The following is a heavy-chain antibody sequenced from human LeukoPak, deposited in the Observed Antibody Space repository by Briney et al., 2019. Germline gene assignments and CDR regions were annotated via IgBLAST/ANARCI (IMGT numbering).Heavy chain of an antibody. CDR3: AKGGAVVLSPFDY. D-gene: IGHD2/OR15-2a*01. J-gene: IGHJ4*02. CDR2: ISSSGEST. V-gene: IGHV3-23*01. Sequence: GGSLRLSCAASGFSFSSYAMIWVRQAPGKGLEWVSVISSSGESTYYADSLKGRFTISRDNSKSTLSLQMNSLRAEDTSIYYCAKGGAVVLSPFDYWGQGTLVTVSS. CDR1: GFSFSSYA.